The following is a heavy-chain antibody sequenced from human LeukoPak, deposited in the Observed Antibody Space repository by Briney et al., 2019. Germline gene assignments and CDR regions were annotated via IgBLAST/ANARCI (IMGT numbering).Heavy chain of an antibody. D-gene: IGHD3-3*01. CDR3: ARVRRSLNWFDS. Sequence: SETLSLTCAVSGNSISTTNYYWGWIRQPPGKGLEWIGIIYYSGITHYNPSLKSRVTILVDTSKNQFSLKLSSVTDADTAVYYCARVRRSLNWFDSWGQGTLVTVSS. J-gene: IGHJ5*01. CDR2: IYYSGIT. CDR1: GNSISTTNYY. V-gene: IGHV4-39*01.